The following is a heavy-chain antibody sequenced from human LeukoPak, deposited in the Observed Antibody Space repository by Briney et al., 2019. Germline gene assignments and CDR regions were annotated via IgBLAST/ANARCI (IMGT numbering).Heavy chain of an antibody. Sequence: GGSLSLSCAAFGFTFSSYEMNWVRQAPGKGPEWVSYISSSGSTIYYADSVKGRFTISRDNAKNSLYLQMNSLRAEDTAVYYCARERVATIHVDAFDIWGQGTMVTVSS. CDR3: ARERVATIHVDAFDI. D-gene: IGHD5-24*01. V-gene: IGHV3-48*03. CDR2: ISSSGSTI. CDR1: GFTFSSYE. J-gene: IGHJ3*02.